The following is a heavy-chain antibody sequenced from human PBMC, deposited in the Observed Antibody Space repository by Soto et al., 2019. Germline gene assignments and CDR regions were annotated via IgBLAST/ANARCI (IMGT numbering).Heavy chain of an antibody. J-gene: IGHJ4*02. D-gene: IGHD6-19*01. CDR1: GFSFSNYW. Sequence: ARSLRLSCAAAGFSFSNYWTHWGRHVPGKGLVWVSRINSDGSSTSCADSVKGRFTISRDNAKNRLYLQMNSLRAEDTAVYYCARDPAPSGWYDYWGQGTLVTVSS. CDR3: ARDPAPSGWYDY. V-gene: IGHV3-74*01. CDR2: INSDGSST.